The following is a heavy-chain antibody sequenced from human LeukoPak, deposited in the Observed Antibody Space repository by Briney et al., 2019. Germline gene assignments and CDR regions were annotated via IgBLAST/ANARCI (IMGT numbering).Heavy chain of an antibody. CDR2: IYYSGST. J-gene: IGHJ3*02. CDR1: GGSISSSSYY. Sequence: SETLSLTRTVSGGSISSSSYYWGWIRQPPGKGLEWIGSIYYSGSTYYNPSLKSRVTISVDTSKNQFSLKLSSVTAADTAVYYCAREPPADSGSNDAFDIWGQGTMVTVSS. CDR3: AREPPADSGSNDAFDI. D-gene: IGHD1-26*01. V-gene: IGHV4-39*02.